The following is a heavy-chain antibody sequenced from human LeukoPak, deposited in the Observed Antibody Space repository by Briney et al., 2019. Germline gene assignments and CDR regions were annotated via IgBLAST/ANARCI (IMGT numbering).Heavy chain of an antibody. V-gene: IGHV4-59*01. D-gene: IGHD4-17*01. CDR1: GDSISSYY. Sequence: SETLSLTCTVSGDSISSYYWSWIRQPPGNGLEWMGYINYSGNTNYNPSLKSRVTISVDTSKNQFSLRLTSVTAADTAVYYCAREGRQDYVYFDCWGKGTLVTVSS. CDR2: INYSGNT. J-gene: IGHJ4*02. CDR3: AREGRQDYVYFDC.